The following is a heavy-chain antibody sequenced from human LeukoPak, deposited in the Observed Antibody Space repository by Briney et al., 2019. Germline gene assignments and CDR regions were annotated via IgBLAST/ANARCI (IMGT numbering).Heavy chain of an antibody. CDR2: ISAYNGNT. J-gene: IGHJ4*02. D-gene: IGHD5-18*01. Sequence: ASVKVSCKASGYTFTSYGISWVRQALGQGLEWMGWISAYNGNTNYAQKLQGRVTMTTDTSTSTAYMELRSLRSDDTAVYYCAREGKTGYSYGYLDYWGQGTLVTVSS. CDR1: GYTFTSYG. CDR3: AREGKTGYSYGYLDY. V-gene: IGHV1-18*01.